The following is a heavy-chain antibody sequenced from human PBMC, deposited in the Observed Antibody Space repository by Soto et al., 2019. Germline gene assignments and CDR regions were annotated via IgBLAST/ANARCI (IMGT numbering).Heavy chain of an antibody. D-gene: IGHD6-19*01. V-gene: IGHV4-34*01. J-gene: IGHJ1*01. Sequence: SETLSLTCAVYGVSFSGYYLSWIRQPPGKGLEWIGEINHSGSTNYNPSLKSRVTISVDTSKNQFSLKLSSVTAADTAVYYCARGQNRYSSGRGPGYFQHWGQGTLVTVSS. CDR2: INHSGST. CDR1: GVSFSGYY. CDR3: ARGQNRYSSGRGPGYFQH.